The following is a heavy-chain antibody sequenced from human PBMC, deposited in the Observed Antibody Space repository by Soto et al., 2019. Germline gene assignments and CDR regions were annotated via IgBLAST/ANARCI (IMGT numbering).Heavy chain of an antibody. D-gene: IGHD3-22*01. CDR2: ISYDGSNK. Sequence: QVQLVESGGGVVQPGRSLRLSCAASGFTFSSYAMHWVRQAPGKGLEWVAVISYDGSNKYYADSVKGRFTISRDNSKNTLDLQMNSLRAGDTAVYYCGGSSGYYYWFDPWGQGALVTVSS. CDR1: GFTFSSYA. J-gene: IGHJ5*02. V-gene: IGHV3-30-3*01. CDR3: GGSSGYYYWFDP.